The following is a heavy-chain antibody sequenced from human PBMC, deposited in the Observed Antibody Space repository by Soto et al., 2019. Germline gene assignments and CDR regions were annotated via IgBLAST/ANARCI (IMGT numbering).Heavy chain of an antibody. J-gene: IGHJ3*02. CDR2: ISGSGGST. Sequence: GGSLGLSCAASGDTFSSYAVGGVRKAPGKGLEWVSAISGSGGSTYYADSVKGRFTISRDNSKNTLYLQMNSLRAEDTAVYYCARLYPYYDILTGSQLYAFDIWGQGTMVTVSS. CDR3: ARLYPYYDILTGSQLYAFDI. D-gene: IGHD3-9*01. CDR1: GDTFSSYA. V-gene: IGHV3-23*01.